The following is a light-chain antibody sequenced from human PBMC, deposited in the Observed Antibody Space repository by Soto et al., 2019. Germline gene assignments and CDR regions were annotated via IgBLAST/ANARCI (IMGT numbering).Light chain of an antibody. V-gene: IGKV3-15*01. CDR1: QSVYSN. CDR2: GSS. CDR3: QQYNSWPLT. Sequence: EIVMTQSPATLSMSPGERATLSCRASQSVYSNLAWYQQKPGQTPRLLIYGSSTRATGIPARFSGGGSGTEFTLTISSLQSEDVAVYYCQQYNSWPLTFGGGTKVEIK. J-gene: IGKJ4*01.